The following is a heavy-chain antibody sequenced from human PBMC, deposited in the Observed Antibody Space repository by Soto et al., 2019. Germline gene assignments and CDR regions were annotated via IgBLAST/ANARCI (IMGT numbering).Heavy chain of an antibody. CDR1: GGSFSGYY. V-gene: IGHV4-34*01. J-gene: IGHJ1*01. Sequence: SETLSLTCAVYGGSFSGYYWSWIRQPPGKGLEWIGEINHSGSTNYNPSLKSRVTISVDTSKNQFSLKLSSVTAADTAVYYCARGSVRRQWLTKGGYFQHWGQGTLVTVSS. CDR3: ARGSVRRQWLTKGGYFQH. CDR2: INHSGST. D-gene: IGHD6-19*01.